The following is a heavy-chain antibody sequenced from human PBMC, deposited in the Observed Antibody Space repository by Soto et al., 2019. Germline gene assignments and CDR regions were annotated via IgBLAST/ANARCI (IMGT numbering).Heavy chain of an antibody. D-gene: IGHD4-17*01. CDR2: IIPIFGTA. V-gene: IGHV1-69*06. Sequence: SVKVSCKASGVTFSSYAISWVRQAPGQGLEWMGGIIPIFGTANYAQKFQGRVTITADKSTSTAYMELSSLRSEDTAVYYCAVPTTVTIDYYYGMDVWGQGTTVTVSS. CDR3: AVPTTVTIDYYYGMDV. CDR1: GVTFSSYA. J-gene: IGHJ6*02.